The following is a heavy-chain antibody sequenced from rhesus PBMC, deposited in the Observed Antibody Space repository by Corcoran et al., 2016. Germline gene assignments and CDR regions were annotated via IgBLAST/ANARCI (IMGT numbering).Heavy chain of an antibody. CDR2: ITYSGST. V-gene: IGHV4-122*02. Sequence: QVQLQESGPGLVKPSETLSLTCAVSGYSISGYYWSWIRQAPGKGLVWFGYITYSGSTSYNPSRKSRVTISGETSKNQFSLKLSSVTAADTAVYYCARDWGGYSYSYLDYWGQGVLVTVSS. CDR1: GYSISGYY. D-gene: IGHD5-12*01. CDR3: ARDWGGYSYSYLDY. J-gene: IGHJ4*01.